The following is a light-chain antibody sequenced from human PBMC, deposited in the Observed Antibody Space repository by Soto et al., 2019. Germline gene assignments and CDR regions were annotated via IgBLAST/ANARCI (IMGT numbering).Light chain of an antibody. Sequence: QSALTHPRSVSGSPGQSIAISCTGTSSDVGRYDFVSWYQQNPGRAPKVLIYDVTKRPSGVPARFSGSKSGNTAFLTISGLQAEDEAEYYCCSYAGTYTLVFGGGTKVTVL. CDR3: CSYAGTYTLV. V-gene: IGLV2-11*01. CDR1: SSDVGRYDF. CDR2: DVT. J-gene: IGLJ2*01.